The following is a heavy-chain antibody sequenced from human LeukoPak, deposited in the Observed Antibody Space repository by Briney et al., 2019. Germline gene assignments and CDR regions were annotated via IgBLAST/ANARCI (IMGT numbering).Heavy chain of an antibody. CDR2: ISSSSSYI. Sequence: GALRLSCAASGFTFSSYSMNWVRQAPGKGLEWVSSISSSSSYIYYADSVKGRFTISRDNAKNSLYLQMNSLRAEDTAVYYCARPQGIAALFDHWGQGTLVTVSS. J-gene: IGHJ4*02. CDR3: ARPQGIAALFDH. V-gene: IGHV3-21*01. D-gene: IGHD6-6*01. CDR1: GFTFSSYS.